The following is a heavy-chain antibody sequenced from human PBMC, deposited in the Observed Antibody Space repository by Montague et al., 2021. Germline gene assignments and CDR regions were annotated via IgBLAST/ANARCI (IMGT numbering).Heavy chain of an antibody. D-gene: IGHD2-21*02. CDR3: AVTSPHYYSGMDV. Sequence: SETLSLTCTVSGASISNYYCSWIRQPQRTGLGRIGYIYYSRRTNYNPTLKSRVTITVDTSKNQFYMKLSSVTAADTAVYYSAVTSPHYYSGMDVWGQGTTVTVSS. J-gene: IGHJ6*02. CDR1: GASISNYY. V-gene: IGHV4-59*01. CDR2: IYYSRRT.